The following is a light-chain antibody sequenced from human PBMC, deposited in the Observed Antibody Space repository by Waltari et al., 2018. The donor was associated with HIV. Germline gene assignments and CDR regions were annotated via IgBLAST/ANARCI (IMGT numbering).Light chain of an antibody. Sequence: QLVLTQSPSASASLGASVKLTCTLSSCPSPYAIAWHQQQPEKGPRYLMKLNSDGSHSKGDGIPDRFSGSSSGAERYLTISSLQSEDEADYYCQTWGTGILVFGGGTKLTVL. V-gene: IGLV4-69*01. CDR1: SCPSPYA. CDR2: LNSDGSH. CDR3: QTWGTGILV. J-gene: IGLJ3*02.